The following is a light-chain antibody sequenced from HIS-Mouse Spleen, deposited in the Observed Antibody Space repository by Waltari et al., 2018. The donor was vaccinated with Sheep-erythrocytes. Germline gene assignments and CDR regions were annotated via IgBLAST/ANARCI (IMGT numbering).Light chain of an antibody. V-gene: IGKV2-28*01. J-gene: IGKJ3*01. CDR2: LGS. CDR1: QSLQHSNGYNY. Sequence: DIVMTQSPLSLPVTPGEPASISCRSSQSLQHSNGYNYLDWYLQKPGQSPQLLIYLGSNRASGVPDRFSGSGSGTDFTLKISRVEAEDVGVYYCMQALQTPIFTFGPGTKVDIK. CDR3: MQALQTPIFT.